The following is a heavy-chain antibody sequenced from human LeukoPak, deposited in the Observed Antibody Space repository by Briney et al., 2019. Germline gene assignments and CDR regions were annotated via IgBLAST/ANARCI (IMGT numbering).Heavy chain of an antibody. D-gene: IGHD3-10*01. V-gene: IGHV4-39*01. CDR3: ARHPRFGARTGGWGYYMDV. CDR1: GDSISSSSSY. J-gene: IGHJ6*03. CDR2: INHSGST. Sequence: SETLSLTCSVSGDSISSSSSYWSWIRQPPGKGLEWIGEINHSGSTNYNPSLKSRVTISVDTSKNQFSLKLSSVTAADTAVYYCARHPRFGARTGGWGYYMDVWGKGTTVTISS.